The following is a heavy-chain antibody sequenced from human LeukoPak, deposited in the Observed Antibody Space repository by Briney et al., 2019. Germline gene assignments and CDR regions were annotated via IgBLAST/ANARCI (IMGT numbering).Heavy chain of an antibody. J-gene: IGHJ4*02. CDR2: FDPEDGET. Sequence: GASVKVSCKVSGYTLTELSIHWVRQAPGTGLKWMGGFDPEDGETIYAQKFQGRVTMTEDTSTDTAYMELSSLRSEDTGVYYCAASLKFPFIVGTTFYFDYWGQGTLVTVSS. CDR3: AASLKFPFIVGTTFYFDY. D-gene: IGHD1-26*01. V-gene: IGHV1-24*01. CDR1: GYTLTELS.